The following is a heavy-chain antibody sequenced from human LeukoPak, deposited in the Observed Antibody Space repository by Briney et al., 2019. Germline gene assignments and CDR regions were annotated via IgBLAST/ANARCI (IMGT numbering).Heavy chain of an antibody. D-gene: IGHD6-19*01. CDR1: GFTFSSYS. CDR2: ISSSSSTI. Sequence: GGSLRLSCAASGFTFSSYSMNWVRQAPGKGLGWVSYISSSSSTIYYADSVKGRFTISRDNAKTSLYLQMNSLGDEDTAVYYCARERSGGWGGAGKEADYWGQGTLVTVSS. V-gene: IGHV3-48*02. CDR3: ARERSGGWGGAGKEADY. J-gene: IGHJ4*02.